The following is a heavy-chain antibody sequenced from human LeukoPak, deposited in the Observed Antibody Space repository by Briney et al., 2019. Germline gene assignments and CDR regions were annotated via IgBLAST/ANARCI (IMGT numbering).Heavy chain of an antibody. CDR1: GFTFSSYA. D-gene: IGHD4-17*01. CDR2: ISGSGGST. V-gene: IGHV3-23*01. CDR3: AKAYMTTVTTFAFDI. J-gene: IGHJ3*02. Sequence: GGSLRLSCAASGFTFSSYAMSWVRQAPGKGLEWVSAISGSGGSTYYADSVKGRFTISRDNSKNTLYLQMNSPKAEDTAVYYCAKAYMTTVTTFAFDIWGQGTMVTVSS.